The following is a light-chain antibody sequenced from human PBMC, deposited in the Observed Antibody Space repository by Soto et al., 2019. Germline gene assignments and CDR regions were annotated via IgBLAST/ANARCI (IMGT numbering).Light chain of an antibody. CDR2: DAS. CDR1: QSVSSY. V-gene: IGKV3-11*01. Sequence: EIVLTQSPATLSLSPGERATLSCRASQSVSSYLAWYQQKPGQAPRPLIYDASNRATGIPARFSGSGSGTDFTLTISSLEPEDFAVYYCQQRSKGLTFGGGTKVDIK. CDR3: QQRSKGLT. J-gene: IGKJ4*01.